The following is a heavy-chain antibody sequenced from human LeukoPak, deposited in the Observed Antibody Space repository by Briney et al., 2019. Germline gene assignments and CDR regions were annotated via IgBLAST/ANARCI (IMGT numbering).Heavy chain of an antibody. Sequence: SETLSLTCAVYGGSFSGYYWSWIRQPPGKGLEWIGEINHSGSTNYNPSLKSRVTISVDTSKNQFSLKLSSVTAADTAVYYCARRTYYYDSSGPVYYFDYWGQGTLVTVSS. CDR2: INHSGST. D-gene: IGHD3-22*01. J-gene: IGHJ4*02. CDR3: ARRTYYYDSSGPVYYFDY. CDR1: GGSFSGYY. V-gene: IGHV4-34*01.